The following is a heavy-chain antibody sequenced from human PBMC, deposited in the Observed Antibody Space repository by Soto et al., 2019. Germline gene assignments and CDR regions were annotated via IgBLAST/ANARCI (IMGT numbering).Heavy chain of an antibody. Sequence: GGSLRLSCAASGFTFSRYGMHWVRQAPGKGLEWVAVIWYDGSKNYYADSVKGRFTISRDNSKNTLYLQMNSLRAEDTAVCYCARDDYWNNNSLYYFDFWGQGTLVTVSS. V-gene: IGHV3-33*01. D-gene: IGHD3-3*01. J-gene: IGHJ4*02. CDR2: IWYDGSKN. CDR3: ARDDYWNNNSLYYFDF. CDR1: GFTFSRYG.